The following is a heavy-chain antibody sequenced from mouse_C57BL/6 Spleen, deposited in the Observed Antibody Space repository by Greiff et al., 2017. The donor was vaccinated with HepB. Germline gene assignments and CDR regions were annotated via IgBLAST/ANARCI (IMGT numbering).Heavy chain of an antibody. D-gene: IGHD1-1*01. J-gene: IGHJ4*01. CDR1: GYTFTSYW. CDR2: IDPSDSYT. CDR3: ARVPLLLRSSYAMDY. Sequence: QVQLQQPGAELVRPGTSVKLSCKASGYTFTSYWMHWVKQRPGQGLEWIGVIDPSDSYTNYNQKFKGKATLTVDTSSSTAYMQLSSLTSEDSAVYYCARVPLLLRSSYAMDYWGQGTSVTVSS. V-gene: IGHV1-59*01.